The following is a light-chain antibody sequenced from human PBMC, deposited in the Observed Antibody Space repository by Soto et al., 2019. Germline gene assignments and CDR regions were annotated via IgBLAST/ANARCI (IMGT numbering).Light chain of an antibody. CDR1: QSVSSSY. J-gene: IGKJ4*02. CDR2: GAS. CDR3: QQDGSSPT. V-gene: IGKV3-20*01. Sequence: EIVLTQSPGTLSLSPGERATLSCRAIQSVSSSYLAWYQQKPGQAPRLLIYGASSRATGIPNRFSGSGSGTTFTLTISRLEPEDFAVYYCQQDGSSPTFGGGTKVEIK.